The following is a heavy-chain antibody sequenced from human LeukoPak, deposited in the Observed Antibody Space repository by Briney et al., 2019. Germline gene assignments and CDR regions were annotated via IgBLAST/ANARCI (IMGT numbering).Heavy chain of an antibody. CDR2: IYSGGST. D-gene: IGHD1-1*01. CDR3: AREATGTLYY. J-gene: IGHJ4*02. Sequence: GGSLKLSCAASGFTFDDYAMHWVRQAPGKGLEWVSIIYSGGSTYYADSVKGRFTISRDNSKNTLYLQMNSLRAEDTAVYYCAREATGTLYYWGQGSLVTVSS. V-gene: IGHV3-66*01. CDR1: GFTFDDYA.